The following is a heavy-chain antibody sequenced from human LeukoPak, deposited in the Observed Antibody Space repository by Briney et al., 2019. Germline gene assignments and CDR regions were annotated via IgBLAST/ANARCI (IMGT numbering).Heavy chain of an antibody. CDR3: ARQTGSGLFILP. CDR1: GYSISSGYY. Sequence: PSETLSLTCTVSGYSISSGYYWVWIRQPPGKGLEWIGSIYRSGSTNYNPSLKSRVTISVDTSKNQFSLRLTSVTAADTAVYYCARQTGSGLFILPGGQGTLVTVSS. J-gene: IGHJ4*02. D-gene: IGHD3/OR15-3a*01. CDR2: IYRSGST. V-gene: IGHV4-38-2*02.